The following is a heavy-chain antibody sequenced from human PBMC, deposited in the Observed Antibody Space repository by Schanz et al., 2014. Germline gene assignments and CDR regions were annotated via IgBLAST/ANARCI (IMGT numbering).Heavy chain of an antibody. D-gene: IGHD3-10*01. CDR1: GFTFDDYA. CDR3: ARGIIAMVRGGYVCAFDI. Sequence: EVQLVESGGGVVRPGGSLRLSCAASGFTFDDYAMSWVRQTPGKGLEWVSVISGSGVTIYYADSVKGRFTISRVNSKNTLYLQMDSLSAENTAVYYCARGIIAMVRGGYVCAFDIWGQGTMVTVSS. V-gene: IGHV3-23*04. CDR2: ISGSGVTI. J-gene: IGHJ3*02.